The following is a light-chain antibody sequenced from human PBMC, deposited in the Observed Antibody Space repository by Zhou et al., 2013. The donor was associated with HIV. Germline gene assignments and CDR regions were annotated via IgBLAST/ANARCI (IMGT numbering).Light chain of an antibody. CDR3: QQYGSSPLFT. J-gene: IGKJ3*01. CDR1: QSVSSSY. Sequence: EIXLTQSPGTLSLSPGERATLSCRASQSVSSSYLAWYQQKPGQAPRLLIFGASNRATGIPDRFSGSGSGTDFTLTISRLEPEDFAVFYCQQYGSSPLFTFGPWDQSGYQT. CDR2: GAS. V-gene: IGKV3-20*01.